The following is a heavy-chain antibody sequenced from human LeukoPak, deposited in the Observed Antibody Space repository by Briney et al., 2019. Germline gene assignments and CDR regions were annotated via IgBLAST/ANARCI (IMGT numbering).Heavy chain of an antibody. V-gene: IGHV4-4*09. D-gene: IGHD1-26*01. CDR1: GGSISRYY. CDR2: IYTSGST. CDR3: VRGAGYSGFDP. J-gene: IGHJ5*02. Sequence: PSETLSLTCTVSGGSISRYYWSWIRQPPGKGLEWIGYIYTSGSTNYNPSLKSRVTISVDTSKNQLSLKLSSVTAADTAVYYCVRGAGYSGFDPWGQGTLVTVSS.